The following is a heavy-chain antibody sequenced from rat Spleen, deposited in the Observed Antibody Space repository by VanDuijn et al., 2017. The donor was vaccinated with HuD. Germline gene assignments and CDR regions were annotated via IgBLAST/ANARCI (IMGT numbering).Heavy chain of an antibody. CDR3: ARRIAAIYYYVMDA. CDR2: ISYDGSST. D-gene: IGHD1-2*01. CDR1: GFTFSDYY. V-gene: IGHV5-7*01. Sequence: EVQLVESGGGLVQPGRSLKISCTASGFTFSDYYMAWVRQAPTKGLEWVATISYDGSSTYYRDSVKGRFTISRDNAKSTLYLQMDSLRSEDTATYYCARRIAAIYYYVMDAWGQGASVTVSS. J-gene: IGHJ4*01.